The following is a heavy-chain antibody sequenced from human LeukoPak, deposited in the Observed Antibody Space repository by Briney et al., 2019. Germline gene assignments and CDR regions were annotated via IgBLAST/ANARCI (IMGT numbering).Heavy chain of an antibody. Sequence: GGSLRLSCAASAFTFSSSWMHWVRQVPEKGLLWVSRINSDGSTSRYADSVKGRFTISRDNSKNTLNLQMNSLRAEDTAVYYCVKDRTGTYTLDYWGQGTLVTVSS. D-gene: IGHD3-10*01. J-gene: IGHJ4*02. CDR3: VKDRTGTYTLDY. CDR1: AFTFSSSW. V-gene: IGHV3-74*01. CDR2: INSDGSTS.